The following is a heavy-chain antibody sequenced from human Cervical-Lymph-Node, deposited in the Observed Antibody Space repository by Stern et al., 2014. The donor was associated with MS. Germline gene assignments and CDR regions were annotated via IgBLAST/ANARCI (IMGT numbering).Heavy chain of an antibody. Sequence: VQLVESGGGVVQPGTSVRLSCVVSGLNFSNYGMHWVRRAPGQGLEWIAVISFDGRTKFYADSVVGRFSISRDNAKNTLWLQMNSLRPEDTAIYFCAKLSQLTYYPDYWGQGTLVTVSS. CDR1: GLNFSNYG. V-gene: IGHV3-30*18. CDR2: ISFDGRTK. J-gene: IGHJ4*02. D-gene: IGHD1-1*01. CDR3: AKLSQLTYYPDY.